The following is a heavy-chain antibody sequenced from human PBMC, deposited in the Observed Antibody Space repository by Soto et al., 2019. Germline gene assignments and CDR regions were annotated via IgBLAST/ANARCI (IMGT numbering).Heavy chain of an antibody. J-gene: IGHJ6*03. V-gene: IGHV1-18*01. CDR3: ARVRQRVGYFYYYMDV. CDR1: GYTFTNYG. D-gene: IGHD6-6*01. Sequence: QVQLLQSGAEVKKPGASVKVSCKASGYTFTNYGITWVRQAPGQGLDWMGWISAYNGDTHYTQRLQGRVTMTTDTSTSTAYMELRGLRSDDTAVYYCARVRQRVGYFYYYMDVWGKGTTVTVSS. CDR2: ISAYNGDT.